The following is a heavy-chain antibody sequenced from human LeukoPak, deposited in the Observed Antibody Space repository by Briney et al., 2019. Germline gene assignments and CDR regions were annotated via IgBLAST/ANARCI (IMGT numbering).Heavy chain of an antibody. J-gene: IGHJ4*02. V-gene: IGHV4-59*01. D-gene: IGHD6-13*01. Sequence: SETLSLTCTVSGGSISSFYWSWIRQPPMKGLEWIGYISDSGRTNYNPSLRSRVTISVDTSKNQLSLKLTSVTAADTAVYYCARGFGSSWYYFDYWGQGTLVTVSS. CDR3: ARGFGSSWYYFDY. CDR1: GGSISSFY. CDR2: ISDSGRT.